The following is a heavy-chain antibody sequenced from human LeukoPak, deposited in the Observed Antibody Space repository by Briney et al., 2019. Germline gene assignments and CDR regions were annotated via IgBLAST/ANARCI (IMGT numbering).Heavy chain of an antibody. D-gene: IGHD1-26*01. Sequence: PSETLSPTCTVSGGSISGDYWNWIRQPPGKGLEWIGYTSYSGNTDYKPSLRSRVTMSVDTSENQLSLKLTSATAADTAVYYCARWHSHGRYFDYWGQGALVTVSS. CDR2: TSYSGNT. CDR3: ARWHSHGRYFDY. CDR1: GGSISGDY. J-gene: IGHJ4*02. V-gene: IGHV4-59*01.